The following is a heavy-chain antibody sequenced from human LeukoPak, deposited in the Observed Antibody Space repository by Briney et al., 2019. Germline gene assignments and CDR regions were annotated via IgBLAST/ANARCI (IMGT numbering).Heavy chain of an antibody. CDR2: ISAYNDNT. CDR1: GYTFTSYG. Sequence: ASVKVSRKASGYTFTSYGISWVRQAPGQGLEWMGWISAYNDNTNYAQKLQGRVTMTTDTSTSTAYMELRSLRSDDTAVYYCARDFDAYDSSGYGWFDPWGQGTLATVSS. D-gene: IGHD3-22*01. CDR3: ARDFDAYDSSGYGWFDP. J-gene: IGHJ5*02. V-gene: IGHV1-18*01.